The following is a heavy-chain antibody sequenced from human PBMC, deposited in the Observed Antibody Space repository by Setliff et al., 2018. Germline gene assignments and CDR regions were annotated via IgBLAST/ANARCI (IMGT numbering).Heavy chain of an antibody. CDR2: INSDGSST. CDR1: GFTFSSYW. Sequence: GGSLRLSCAASGFTFSSYWMHWVRQAPGKGLVWVSRINSDGSSTSYADSVKGRFTISRDNAKNTLYLQMNSLRAEDTAVYYCAREAQYSNGGDGFDVWGRGTMVTVSS. V-gene: IGHV3-74*01. D-gene: IGHD2-8*01. J-gene: IGHJ3*01. CDR3: AREAQYSNGGDGFDV.